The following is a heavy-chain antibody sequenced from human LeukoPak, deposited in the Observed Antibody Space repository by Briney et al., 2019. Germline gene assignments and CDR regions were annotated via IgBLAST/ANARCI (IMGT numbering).Heavy chain of an antibody. D-gene: IGHD4-17*01. CDR2: IYYSGST. CDR1: GGSISSRNYY. Sequence: SETLSLTCTVSGGSISSRNYYWGWIRQPPGKGLQWIGSIYYSGSTYYKPSLKSRVTISVDTSKNQFSLKLSSVTAADTAVYYCARRYGDYYYYYYMDVWGKGTTVTISS. J-gene: IGHJ6*03. CDR3: ARRYGDYYYYYYMDV. V-gene: IGHV4-39*07.